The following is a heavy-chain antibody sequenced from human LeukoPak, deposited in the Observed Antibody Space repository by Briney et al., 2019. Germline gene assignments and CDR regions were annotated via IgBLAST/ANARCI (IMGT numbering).Heavy chain of an antibody. CDR2: IYTSGST. D-gene: IGHD2-21*01. V-gene: IGHV4-61*02. CDR3: ARQGGALNSMYNWFDP. CDR1: GGSISSGSYY. Sequence: SQTLSLTCTVSGGSISSGSYYWSWIRQPAGKGLEWIGRIYTSGSTNYNPSLKSRVTISVDTSKNQFSLKLSSVTAADTAVYYCARQGGALNSMYNWFDPWGQGTLVTVSS. J-gene: IGHJ5*02.